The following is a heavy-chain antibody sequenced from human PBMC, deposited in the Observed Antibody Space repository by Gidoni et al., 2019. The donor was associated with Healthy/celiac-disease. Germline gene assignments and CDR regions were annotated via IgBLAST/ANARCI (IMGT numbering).Heavy chain of an antibody. CDR2: ISYDGSNK. V-gene: IGHV3-30*18. Sequence: QVQLVESGGGVVQPGRSLRLSCAASGFTFSIYGMHWGRQAPGKGLEWVAVISYDGSNKYYADSVKGRFTISRDNSKNTLYLQMNSLRAEVTAVYYCAKEGDIVVVVNAYYFDYWGQGTLVTVSS. CDR1: GFTFSIYG. CDR3: AKEGDIVVVVNAYYFDY. J-gene: IGHJ4*02. D-gene: IGHD2-15*01.